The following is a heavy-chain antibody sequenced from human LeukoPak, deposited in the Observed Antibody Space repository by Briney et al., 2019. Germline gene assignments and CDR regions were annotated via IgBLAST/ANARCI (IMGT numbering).Heavy chain of an antibody. CDR3: ARDVRIDYGDYEAS. Sequence: ASVKVSCKASGYTFTNYGISWVRQAPGQGLKWMGWISAYNGNTTYAQKFQVRVTMTTDTSTSTAYMELRSLRSDDTAVYYCARDVRIDYGDYEASWGQGTLVTVSS. CDR1: GYTFTNYG. J-gene: IGHJ5*02. V-gene: IGHV1-18*01. D-gene: IGHD4-17*01. CDR2: ISAYNGNT.